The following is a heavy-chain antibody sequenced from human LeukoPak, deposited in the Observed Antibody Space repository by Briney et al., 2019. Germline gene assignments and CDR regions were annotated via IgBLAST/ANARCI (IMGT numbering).Heavy chain of an antibody. D-gene: IGHD1-26*01. CDR1: GGSMTNNTFY. J-gene: IGHJ4*02. CDR2: IYHTGPT. Sequence: PSETLSLTCTVSGGSMTNNTFYWGWIRQPPGKGLEWIGSIYHTGPTYYNPSLKSRVTISVDTSKNQFSLKLSSVTAADTAVYYCARGTALGMVANYFDYWGQGTLVTVSS. CDR3: ARGTALGMVANYFDY. V-gene: IGHV4-39*07.